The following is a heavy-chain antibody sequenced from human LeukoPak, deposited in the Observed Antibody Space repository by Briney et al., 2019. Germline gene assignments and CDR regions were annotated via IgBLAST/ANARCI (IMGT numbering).Heavy chain of an antibody. V-gene: IGHV1-69*01. CDR3: ARDRRGSGYDFWYYGMDV. CDR2: IIPIFGTA. Sequence: TCAVSGGFFSSYAISWVRQAPGQGLEWMGGIIPIFGTANYAQKFQGRVTITADESTSTAYMELSSLRSEDTAVYYCARDRRGSGYDFWYYGMDVWGQGTTVTVSS. D-gene: IGHD5-12*01. CDR1: GGFFSSYA. J-gene: IGHJ6*02.